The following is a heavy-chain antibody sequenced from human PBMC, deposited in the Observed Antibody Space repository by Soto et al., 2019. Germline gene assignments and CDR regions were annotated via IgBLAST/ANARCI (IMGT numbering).Heavy chain of an antibody. CDR1: GGSISSYY. J-gene: IGHJ3*02. V-gene: IGHV4-59*01. Sequence: SETLSLTCTVSGGSISSYYWSWIRQPPGKGLEWTGYTYYTGSTNYNPSLRSRVTISVDTSMNQFSLRLSSVTAADTAVYYCARSGSWYGTNAFDIWGQGTMVTVSS. D-gene: IGHD6-13*01. CDR3: ARSGSWYGTNAFDI. CDR2: TYYTGST.